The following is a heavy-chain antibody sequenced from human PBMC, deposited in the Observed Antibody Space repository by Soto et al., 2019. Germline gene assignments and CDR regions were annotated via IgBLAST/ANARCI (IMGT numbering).Heavy chain of an antibody. Sequence: GGSLRLSCAASGFTFSSYDMHWVRQATGKGLEWVSAIGTAGDTYYPGSVKGRFTISRENAKNSLYLQMNSLRAEDTAVYYCARDDSGWSDYYGMDVWGQGTTVTVSS. V-gene: IGHV3-13*01. CDR1: GFTFSSYD. J-gene: IGHJ6*02. CDR3: ARDDSGWSDYYGMDV. CDR2: IGTAGDT. D-gene: IGHD6-19*01.